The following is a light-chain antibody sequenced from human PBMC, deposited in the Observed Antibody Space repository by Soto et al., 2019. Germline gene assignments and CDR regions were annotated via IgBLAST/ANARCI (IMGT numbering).Light chain of an antibody. CDR1: HSISSW. Sequence: DIQMTQSPSTLSASVGDRVTITCRASHSISSWLAWYQQKPGKAPKLLIYDASSLQIGVPSRFSGSGSGTEFTLILSRLQPDDFATYYCQQYHSYPYTFGQGTKLEIK. CDR2: DAS. CDR3: QQYHSYPYT. V-gene: IGKV1-5*01. J-gene: IGKJ2*01.